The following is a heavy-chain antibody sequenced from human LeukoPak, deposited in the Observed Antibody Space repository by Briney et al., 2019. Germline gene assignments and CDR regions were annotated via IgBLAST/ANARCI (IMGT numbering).Heavy chain of an antibody. CDR2: IKQDGSEK. CDR3: AKAPYSSSPYYFDY. V-gene: IGHV3-7*03. J-gene: IGHJ4*02. Sequence: GGSLRLSCAASGFTFNNFWMSWVRQAPGKGLEWVANIKQDGSEKYYVDSVKGRFTISRDNAKKSVYLQMNSLRAEDTAVYYCAKAPYSSSPYYFDYWGQGTLVTVSS. CDR1: GFTFNNFW. D-gene: IGHD6-6*01.